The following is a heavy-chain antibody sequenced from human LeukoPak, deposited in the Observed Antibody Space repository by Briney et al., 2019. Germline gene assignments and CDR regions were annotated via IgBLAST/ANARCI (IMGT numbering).Heavy chain of an antibody. CDR3: ARMYSSSWSYPFDY. CDR2: IYYSGST. Sequence: SETLSLTCTVSVGPISSSCYWWGWIRPPPGKGLEWIDSIYYSGSTYYNPSLKSRVTISVDTSKNQFSLKLSSVTAADTAVYYCARMYSSSWSYPFDYWGQGTLVTVSS. CDR1: VGPISSSCYW. D-gene: IGHD6-13*01. V-gene: IGHV4-39*07. J-gene: IGHJ4*02.